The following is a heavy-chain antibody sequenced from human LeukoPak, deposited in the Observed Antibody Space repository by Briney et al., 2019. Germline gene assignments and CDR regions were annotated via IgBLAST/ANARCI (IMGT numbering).Heavy chain of an antibody. Sequence: SETLSLTCTVSGGSLSSYYWSWIRQPPGKGLEWIGYIYYSGSTNYNPSLTSRVTISVDTSKNQYSLKLSSVPAADTAVYYCASLTTADALDTWGQGTMVTVSS. J-gene: IGHJ3*02. V-gene: IGHV4-59*01. D-gene: IGHD3-22*01. CDR2: IYYSGST. CDR1: GGSLSSYY. CDR3: ASLTTADALDT.